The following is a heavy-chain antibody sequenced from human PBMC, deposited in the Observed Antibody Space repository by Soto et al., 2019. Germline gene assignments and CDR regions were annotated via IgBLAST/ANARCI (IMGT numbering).Heavy chain of an antibody. Sequence: QVQLVQSGAEVQKPGSSVNVSCKASADTPTPYAISWVRQAPGQGLEWMGGIIPVLGTPNYAQRFQGRITISADTATRTTYMELKSVTSDDAAVFYCAILGPDVDSWGEGTLVLVSS. CDR3: AILGPDVDS. CDR1: ADTPTPYA. V-gene: IGHV1-69*14. CDR2: IIPVLGTP. D-gene: IGHD3-16*01. J-gene: IGHJ4*02.